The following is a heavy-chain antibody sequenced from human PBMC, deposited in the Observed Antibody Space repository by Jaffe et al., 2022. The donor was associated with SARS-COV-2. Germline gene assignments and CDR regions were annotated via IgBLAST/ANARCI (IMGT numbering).Heavy chain of an antibody. D-gene: IGHD3-22*01. CDR1: GGSISSSSYY. V-gene: IGHV4-39*01. CDR2: IYYSGST. Sequence: QLQLQESGPGLVKPSETLSLTCTVSGGSISSSSYYWGWIRQPPGKGLEWIGSIYYSGSTYYNPSLKSRVTISVDTSKNQFSLKLSSVTAADTAVYYCARPTYYYDSSGPRAWDAFDIWGQGTMVTVSS. J-gene: IGHJ3*02. CDR3: ARPTYYYDSSGPRAWDAFDI.